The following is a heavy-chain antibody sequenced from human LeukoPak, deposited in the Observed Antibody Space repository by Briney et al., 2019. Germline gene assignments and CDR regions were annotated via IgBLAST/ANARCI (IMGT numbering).Heavy chain of an antibody. CDR2: ISSSGSTI. CDR1: GFTFSSYE. CDR3: AREGGVYGSGLDAFAI. J-gene: IGHJ3*02. V-gene: IGHV3-48*03. D-gene: IGHD3-10*01. Sequence: RPGGSLRLSCAASGFTFSSYEMNWVRQAPGKGLEWVSYISSSGSTIYYADSVKGRFTISRDNAKNSLYLQMNSLRAEDTAVYYCAREGGVYGSGLDAFAIWGQGTLVTVSS.